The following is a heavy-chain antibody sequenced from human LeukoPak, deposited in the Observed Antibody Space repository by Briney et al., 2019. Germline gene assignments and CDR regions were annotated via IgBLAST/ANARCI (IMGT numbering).Heavy chain of an antibody. CDR1: GFSFSTYN. CDR3: ARDPLIVGGRPKLGAFDI. Sequence: PGGSLRLSCATSGFSFSTYNMNWVRQAPGKGLEWVSSITTSSTYIYYADSVKGRFTISRDNAKNSLYLQMNSLRAADTAVYYCARDPLIVGGRPKLGAFDIWGQGTMVTVSS. V-gene: IGHV3-21*04. CDR2: ITTSSTYI. D-gene: IGHD3-22*01. J-gene: IGHJ3*02.